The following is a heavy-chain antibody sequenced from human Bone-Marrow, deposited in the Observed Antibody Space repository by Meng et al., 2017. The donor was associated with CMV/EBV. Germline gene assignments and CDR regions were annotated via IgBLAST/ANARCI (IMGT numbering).Heavy chain of an antibody. D-gene: IGHD6-6*01. CDR2: IKQDGSEK. J-gene: IGHJ4*02. CDR1: GFTFSSYW. V-gene: IGHV3-7*01. Sequence: GESLKISCAASGFTFSSYWMTWVRQAPGKGLEWVANIKQDGSEKYYVDSVKGRFTISRDNAKNLLYLQMNSLRAEDTAVYYCASISSSIAVDYWGQGTLVTVSS. CDR3: ASISSSIAVDY.